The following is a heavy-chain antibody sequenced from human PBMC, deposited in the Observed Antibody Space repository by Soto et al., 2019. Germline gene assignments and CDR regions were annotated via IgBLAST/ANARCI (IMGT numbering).Heavy chain of an antibody. D-gene: IGHD6-19*01. CDR3: AKDRLSPHIYFDY. Sequence: GGPLRLSCAASGFTFSSSAMSWVRQAPGKGLEWVSAISGSGGSTYYADSGKGRFTISRDNSKNTLYLQMNSLRAEDTAVYYCAKDRLSPHIYFDYWGQGTLVTVSS. J-gene: IGHJ4*02. CDR2: ISGSGGST. V-gene: IGHV3-23*01. CDR1: GFTFSSSA.